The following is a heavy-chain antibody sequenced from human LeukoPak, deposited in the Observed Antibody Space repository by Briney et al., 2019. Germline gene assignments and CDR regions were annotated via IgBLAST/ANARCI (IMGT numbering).Heavy chain of an antibody. D-gene: IGHD3-3*01. CDR2: IKLDGSEK. J-gene: IGHJ4*02. CDR1: GFTFGKYW. Sequence: GGSLRLSCVASGFTFGKYWMSWVRQAPGKGLEWVANIKLDGSEKNYVDSVKGRFTISRDNTKNSLYLQMNSLRVEDTAVFYCARDQYDTWSRRGNFDSWGQGTLVSVSS. CDR3: ARDQYDTWSRRGNFDS. V-gene: IGHV3-7*03.